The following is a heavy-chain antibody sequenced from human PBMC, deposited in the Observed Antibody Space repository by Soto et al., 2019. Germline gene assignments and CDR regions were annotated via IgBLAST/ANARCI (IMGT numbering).Heavy chain of an antibody. CDR3: ATGQYYYDSSGYYYS. CDR2: ISSSSSYT. CDR1: GFTFSDYY. Sequence: QVQLVESGGGLVKPGGSLRLSCAASGFTFSDYYMSWIRQDPGKGLEWVSYISSSSSYTNYADSVKGRFTISRDNAKNSLYLQMNSLRAEDTAVYYCATGQYYYDSSGYYYSWGQGTLVTVSS. D-gene: IGHD3-22*01. V-gene: IGHV3-11*05. J-gene: IGHJ4*02.